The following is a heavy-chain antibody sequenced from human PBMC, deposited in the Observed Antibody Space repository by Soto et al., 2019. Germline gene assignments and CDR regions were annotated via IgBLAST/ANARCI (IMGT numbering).Heavy chain of an antibody. CDR2: TRNKANSYTT. D-gene: IGHD4-17*01. J-gene: IGHJ4*02. Sequence: EVQLVESGGGLVQPGGSLRLSCAASGFTFSDHYMDWVRQAPGKGLEWVGRTRNKANSYTTEYAASVKGRFTISRDDSQNSLYLQMNSLKTEDKAVYYCARNAAYDYGDYVLDYWGQGTLVTVSS. CDR1: GFTFSDHY. CDR3: ARNAAYDYGDYVLDY. V-gene: IGHV3-72*01.